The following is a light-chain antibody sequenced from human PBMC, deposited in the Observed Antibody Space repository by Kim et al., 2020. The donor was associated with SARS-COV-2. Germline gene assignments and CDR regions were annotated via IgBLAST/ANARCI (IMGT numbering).Light chain of an antibody. CDR1: QNINVF. V-gene: IGKV1-39*01. CDR2: AAS. Sequence: AAVGDRVTITCRASQNINVFLNWYQQKAGKAPKLLIYAASTLHSGVPSRFSGSRSGTDFTLTIDNLQPEDFATYYCQQSYITPRTFGHGTKVDIK. CDR3: QQSYITPRT. J-gene: IGKJ1*01.